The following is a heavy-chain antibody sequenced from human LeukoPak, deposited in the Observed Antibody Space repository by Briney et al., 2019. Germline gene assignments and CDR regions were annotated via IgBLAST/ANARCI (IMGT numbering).Heavy chain of an antibody. CDR2: ISSSSSYI. CDR1: GFTFSSYS. J-gene: IGHJ4*02. Sequence: GGSLRLSCAASGFTFSSYSMNWVRQAPGKGLEWVSSISSSSSYIYYADSVKGRFTIPRDNAKNSLYLQMNSLRAEDTVVYYCARDEEMATIGAFDYWGQGTLVTVSS. CDR3: ARDEEMATIGAFDY. D-gene: IGHD5-24*01. V-gene: IGHV3-21*01.